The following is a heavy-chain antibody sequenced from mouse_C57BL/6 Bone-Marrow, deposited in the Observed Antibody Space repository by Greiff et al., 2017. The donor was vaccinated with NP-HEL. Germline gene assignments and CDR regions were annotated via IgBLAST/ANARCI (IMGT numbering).Heavy chain of an antibody. J-gene: IGHJ3*01. V-gene: IGHV10-1*01. Sequence: EVTLVESGGGLVQPKGSLKLSCAASGFSFNTYAMNWVRQAPGKGLEWVARIRSKSNNYATYHAVSVKDRFTISRADSESMLYLQMNNLKTEDTAMYYCVRLRGRAYWGQGTLVTVSA. CDR3: VRLRGRAY. CDR1: GFSFNTYA. CDR2: IRSKSNNYAT. D-gene: IGHD3-1*01.